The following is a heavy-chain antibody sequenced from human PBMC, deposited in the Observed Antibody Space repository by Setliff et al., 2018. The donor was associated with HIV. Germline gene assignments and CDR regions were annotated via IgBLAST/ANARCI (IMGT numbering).Heavy chain of an antibody. D-gene: IGHD6-19*01. CDR2: ISGYSGNT. V-gene: IGHV1-18*01. Sequence: ASVKVSCKASGYTFTSYGISWLRQAPGQGLEWMGWISGYSGNTNYAQKFQDRVTMTTDTPTITVYMELRSLRSDDTAVYYCARVQWVVSSNVGLDYWGQGTLFTVSS. CDR3: ARVQWVVSSNVGLDY. CDR1: GYTFTSYG. J-gene: IGHJ4*02.